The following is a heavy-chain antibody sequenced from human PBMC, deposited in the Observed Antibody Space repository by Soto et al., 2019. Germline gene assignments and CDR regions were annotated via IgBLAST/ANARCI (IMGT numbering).Heavy chain of an antibody. CDR2: ISGGGDTT. CDR3: GKFRDFVVLPAGILYY. CDR1: GFTFSSYG. D-gene: IGHD2-8*01. J-gene: IGHJ4*02. V-gene: IGHV3-23*01. Sequence: GGSLRLSCAASGFTFSSYGISWIRLSPGKGLEWVSVISGGGDTTYYTPSVKGRFTISRDDFRNTLYLQMNSLRTEDTAIYYCGKFRDFVVLPAGILYYWGPGTLVTVSS.